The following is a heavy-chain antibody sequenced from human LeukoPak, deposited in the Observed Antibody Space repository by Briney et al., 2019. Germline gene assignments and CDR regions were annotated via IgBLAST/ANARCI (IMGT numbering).Heavy chain of an antibody. V-gene: IGHV4-34*01. D-gene: IGHD2-2*01. Sequence: PSETLSLTCAVYGGSFNDYYWSWIRQPPGKGLEWIGDINHRGSANYNPSLKSRVSMSVDTSKNQFSLRLTSVTAADTAVYYCARRVIVAVPAANTTFDSWGQGTLVTVSS. CDR2: INHRGSA. J-gene: IGHJ4*02. CDR1: GGSFNDYY. CDR3: ARRVIVAVPAANTTFDS.